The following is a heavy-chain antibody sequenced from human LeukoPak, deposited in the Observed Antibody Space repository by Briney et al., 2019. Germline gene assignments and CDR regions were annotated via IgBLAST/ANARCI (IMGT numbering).Heavy chain of an antibody. Sequence: GGSLRLSCAASGFTFSSYAMSWVRQTPEKGLEWVSGISDNGGSTYYADSVKGRFTIYRDNSKNTLFLQMNSLRAEDTAVYYCAKIPVSYSSGWSNFDYWGRGTLVTVSS. CDR3: AKIPVSYSSGWSNFDY. V-gene: IGHV3-23*01. D-gene: IGHD6-19*01. J-gene: IGHJ4*02. CDR1: GFTFSSYA. CDR2: ISDNGGST.